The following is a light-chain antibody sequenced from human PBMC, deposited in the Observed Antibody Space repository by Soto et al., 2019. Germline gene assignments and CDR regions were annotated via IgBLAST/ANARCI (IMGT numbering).Light chain of an antibody. Sequence: DIVMTQSPATLSVSPGERSTLSCRASHSVSGSLAWYQQKPGQAPRLLIYGASTRATGIPARFSGGGSGTEFTLTISNLQSEDFAVYYCQQYDKWPQFTFGQGTKVEMK. J-gene: IGKJ2*01. V-gene: IGKV3-15*01. CDR3: QQYDKWPQFT. CDR2: GAS. CDR1: HSVSGS.